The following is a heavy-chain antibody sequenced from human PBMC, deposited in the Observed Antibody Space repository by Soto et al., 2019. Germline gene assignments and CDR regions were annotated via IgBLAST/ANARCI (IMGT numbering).Heavy chain of an antibody. Sequence: PSETLSRTCTVSGDSISNYYWSWIRQPPGKELEWIGYVYYSGSTNYNPSLKSRVTMSVDTSKNQFSLKLTSVTAADTAVYYCAGCSGGSCYTFDYWGQGTLVTVSS. CDR1: GDSISNYY. V-gene: IGHV4-59*08. CDR2: VYYSGST. CDR3: AGCSGGSCYTFDY. J-gene: IGHJ4*02. D-gene: IGHD2-15*01.